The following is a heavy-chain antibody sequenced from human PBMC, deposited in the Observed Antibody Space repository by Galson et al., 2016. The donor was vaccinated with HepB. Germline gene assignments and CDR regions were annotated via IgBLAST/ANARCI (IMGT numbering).Heavy chain of an antibody. CDR2: INAAGSWR. CDR3: ARDPAFCALDY. J-gene: IGHJ4*02. CDR1: GFSFSNSW. Sequence: SLRLSCAVSGFSFSNSWMTWVRQTPEKGLEWVADINAAGSWRAYMDSVKGRFTISRDNVNNLLYLQMSGLRVEDTALYFCARDPAFCALDYWGQGALVTVSS. V-gene: IGHV3-7*01.